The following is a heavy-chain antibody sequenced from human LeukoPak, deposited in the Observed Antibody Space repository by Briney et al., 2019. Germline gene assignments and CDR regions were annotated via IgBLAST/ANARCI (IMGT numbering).Heavy chain of an antibody. Sequence: GRSLRLSCAASGFTFSSYGMHWVRQAPGKGLEWVAVIWYDGSNKYYADSVKGRFTISRDNSKNTLYLQMNSLRAEDTAVYYCAKDRGSSSLPNYWGQGTLVTVSS. CDR1: GFTFSSYG. CDR3: AKDRGSSSLPNY. J-gene: IGHJ4*02. CDR2: IWYDGSNK. D-gene: IGHD6-6*01. V-gene: IGHV3-33*06.